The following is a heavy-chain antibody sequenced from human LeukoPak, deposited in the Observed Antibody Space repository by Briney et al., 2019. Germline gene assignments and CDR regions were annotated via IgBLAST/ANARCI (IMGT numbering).Heavy chain of an antibody. Sequence: GASVKVSCKASGGTFSSYAISWVRQAPGQGLEWMGGIIPIFGTANYAQKFQGRVTITTDESTSTVYMELSSLRSEDTAVYYCARDTNPSYSGWYNLPDYWGQGTLVTVSS. D-gene: IGHD6-19*01. CDR2: IIPIFGTA. V-gene: IGHV1-69*05. CDR1: GGTFSSYA. CDR3: ARDTNPSYSGWYNLPDY. J-gene: IGHJ4*02.